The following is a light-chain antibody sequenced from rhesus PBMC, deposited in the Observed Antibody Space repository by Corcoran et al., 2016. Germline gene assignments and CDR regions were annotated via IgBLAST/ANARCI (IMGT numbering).Light chain of an antibody. CDR1: QSVGYF. CDR3: QQSSNFWT. Sequence: EIVVTQSPATLSLSPGERATLSCRARQSVGYFLAWFHQKPGQAPRPLIYGASTRYPGIPDRVSGSGSGTYFTLTISSLGTEDVGLYYCQQSSNFWTFGQGTKVEIK. V-gene: IGKV3-24*04. J-gene: IGKJ1*01. CDR2: GAS.